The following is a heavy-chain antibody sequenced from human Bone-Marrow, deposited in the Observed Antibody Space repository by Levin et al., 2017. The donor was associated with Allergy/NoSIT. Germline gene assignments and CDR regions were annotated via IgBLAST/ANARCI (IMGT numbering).Heavy chain of an antibody. D-gene: IGHD5-24*01. CDR1: GASISSGGYH. J-gene: IGHJ4*02. CDR3: ARGSGGYSYMAYYFDC. CDR2: FYYSGST. Sequence: ASETLSLTCTVSGASISSGGYHWGWIRQHPEKGLEWIGYFYYSGSTYYNPSLKSRPTVSVDTSKNQFSLKLTSVTAADTAVYYCARGSGGYSYMAYYFDCWGQGSLVTVSS. V-gene: IGHV4-31*03.